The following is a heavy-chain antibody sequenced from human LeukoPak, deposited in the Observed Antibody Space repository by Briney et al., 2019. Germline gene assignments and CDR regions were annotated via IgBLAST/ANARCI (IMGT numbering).Heavy chain of an antibody. CDR2: ISGSGGST. CDR1: GFTFSSYA. V-gene: IGHV3-23*01. J-gene: IGHJ4*02. D-gene: IGHD2-15*01. Sequence: PGGSLRLSCAASGFTFSSYAMSWVRQAPGKGLEWVSAISGSGGSTYYADSVKGRFTISRDNSKNTLYLQMNSLRAEDTAVYYCARGYCSGGSCYPLAFDYWGQGTLVTVSS. CDR3: ARGYCSGGSCYPLAFDY.